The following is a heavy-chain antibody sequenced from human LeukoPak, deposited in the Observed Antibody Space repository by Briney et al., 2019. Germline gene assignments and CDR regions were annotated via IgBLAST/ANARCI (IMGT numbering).Heavy chain of an antibody. J-gene: IGHJ4*02. CDR3: ARAGYYYDSSGRTMYYFDY. V-gene: IGHV4-59*01. D-gene: IGHD3-22*01. CDR1: GGSISSYY. Sequence: SETLSLTCTVSGGSISSYYWSWIRQPPGKGLEWIGYIYYSGSTNYNPSLKSRVTISVDTSKNQFSLKLSSVTAADTAVYYCARAGYYYDSSGRTMYYFDYWGQGTLVTVSS. CDR2: IYYSGST.